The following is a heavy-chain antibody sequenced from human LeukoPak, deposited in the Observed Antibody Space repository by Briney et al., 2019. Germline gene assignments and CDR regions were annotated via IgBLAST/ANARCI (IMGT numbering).Heavy chain of an antibody. J-gene: IGHJ4*02. D-gene: IGHD2-21*02. Sequence: SETLSLTCTVSGGSISSSSYYWGWIRQPPGKGLEWIGSIYYSGSTYYNPSLKSRVTISVDTSKNQFSLKLGSVTAADTAVYYCARRTVVTTAYYFDYWGQGTLVTVSS. V-gene: IGHV4-39*01. CDR1: GGSISSSSYY. CDR2: IYYSGST. CDR3: ARRTVVTTAYYFDY.